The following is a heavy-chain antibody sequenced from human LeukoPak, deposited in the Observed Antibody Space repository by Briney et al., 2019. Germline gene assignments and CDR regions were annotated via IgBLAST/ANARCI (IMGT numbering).Heavy chain of an antibody. CDR3: ARAGSSPWYYYYGMDV. D-gene: IGHD6-6*01. CDR1: GYTFTSYG. Sequence: ASVKVSCKASGYTFTSYGISWVRQAPGQGLEWMGWISAYNGNTNYAQKLQGRVTMTRNTSISTAYMELSSLRSEDTAVYYCARAGSSPWYYYYGMDVWGQGTTVTVSS. V-gene: IGHV1-18*01. J-gene: IGHJ6*02. CDR2: ISAYNGNT.